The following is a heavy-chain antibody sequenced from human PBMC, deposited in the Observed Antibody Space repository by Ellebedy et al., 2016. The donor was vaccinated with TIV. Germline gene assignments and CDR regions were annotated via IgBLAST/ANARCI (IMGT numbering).Heavy chain of an antibody. V-gene: IGHV4-39*01. CDR2: IFYDGSN. J-gene: IGHJ4*01. Sequence: MPSETLSLTCTVSGGTISITSYYWEWIRQPQGKGLEWIGSIFYDGSNYYKPSLKRRVTISKDTSKNLFSLQMTAVTAADTAVYYCARRSSYWSALDFWGHGTLATVSS. CDR3: ARRSSYWSALDF. CDR1: GGTISITSYY. D-gene: IGHD6-19*01.